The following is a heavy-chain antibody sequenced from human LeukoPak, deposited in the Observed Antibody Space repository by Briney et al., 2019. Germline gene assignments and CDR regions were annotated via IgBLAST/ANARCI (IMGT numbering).Heavy chain of an antibody. CDR2: IGHSGNT. D-gene: IGHD4-23*01. CDR3: ARVTWGLRWEREFDY. J-gene: IGHJ4*02. Sequence: SETLSLTCVVYGGSVSGYYWNWIRQPPGKGLEWIGEIGHSGNTNYNPSLKSRVTISVDTSKNQFSLKLSSVTAADTAVYYCARVTWGLRWEREFDYWGQGTLVTVSS. V-gene: IGHV4-34*01. CDR1: GGSVSGYY.